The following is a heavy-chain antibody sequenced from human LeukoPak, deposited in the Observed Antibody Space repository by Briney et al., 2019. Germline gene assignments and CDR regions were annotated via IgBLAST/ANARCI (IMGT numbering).Heavy chain of an antibody. D-gene: IGHD2-8*01. V-gene: IGHV1-24*01. CDR1: GYTLTELS. CDR3: ATYMSQMAHYYYYYMDV. J-gene: IGHJ6*03. Sequence: GASVKVSCKVSGYTLTELSMHWVRQAPGKGLEWMGGFDPEDGETIYAQKFQGRVTMTEDTSTDTAYMELSSLRSEDTAVYYCATYMSQMAHYYYYYMDVWGKGTTVTVSS. CDR2: FDPEDGET.